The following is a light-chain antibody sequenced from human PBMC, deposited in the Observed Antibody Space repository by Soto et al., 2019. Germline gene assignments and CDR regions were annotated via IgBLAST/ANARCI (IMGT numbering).Light chain of an antibody. CDR3: NSYIRSTPLL. V-gene: IGLV2-14*01. CDR1: SSDVGGYNF. Sequence: QSALTQPASVSGSPGQSITISCTGTSSDVGGYNFVSWYQHHPGKAPKLMIYEVSNRPSGVSNRFSGSKSGNTASLTISGLQAEEDADYYSNSYIRSTPLLFASGPKFTV. J-gene: IGLJ1*01. CDR2: EVS.